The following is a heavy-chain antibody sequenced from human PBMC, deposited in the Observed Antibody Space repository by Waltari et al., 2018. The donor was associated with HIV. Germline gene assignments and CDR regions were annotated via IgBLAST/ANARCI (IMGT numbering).Heavy chain of an antibody. V-gene: IGHV3-21*01. D-gene: IGHD2-15*01. J-gene: IGHJ3*02. Sequence: EVQLVESGGGLVKPGVSLRLSCAASGFTFSYYTMNWVRQALGRGPEWVSSITTNSIYIYYADSVKGRFTISRDNAKTSLYLQMNSLRAEDTGVYYCARDKAAPGYSPHAFDIWGQGTMVTVSS. CDR1: GFTFSYYT. CDR3: ARDKAAPGYSPHAFDI. CDR2: ITTNSIYI.